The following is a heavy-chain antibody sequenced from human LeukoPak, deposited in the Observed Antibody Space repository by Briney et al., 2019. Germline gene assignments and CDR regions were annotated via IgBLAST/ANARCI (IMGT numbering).Heavy chain of an antibody. Sequence: ASETLSLTCTVSGGSISSSAYHWGWIRQPPGKGLEWIGSIHYSGSTYYNPSLKSRVTISVRTSKNQFSLKLSSVTAADTAVYYCARDRRVAVAGTGGWYFDLWGRGTLVTVSS. CDR1: GGSISSSAYH. D-gene: IGHD6-19*01. V-gene: IGHV4-39*07. J-gene: IGHJ2*01. CDR3: ARDRRVAVAGTGGWYFDL. CDR2: IHYSGST.